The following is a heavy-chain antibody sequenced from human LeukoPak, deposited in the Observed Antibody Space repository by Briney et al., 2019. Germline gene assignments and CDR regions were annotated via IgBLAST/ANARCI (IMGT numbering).Heavy chain of an antibody. Sequence: GGSLRLSCAASGFTFSSYAMSWVRQAPGKGLEWVSSISSSSSYIYYADSVKGRFTISRDNAKNSLYLQMNSLRAEDTAVYYCARDVIAAADTKLLDYWGQGTLVTVSS. V-gene: IGHV3-21*01. J-gene: IGHJ4*02. CDR1: GFTFSSYA. D-gene: IGHD6-13*01. CDR2: ISSSSSYI. CDR3: ARDVIAAADTKLLDY.